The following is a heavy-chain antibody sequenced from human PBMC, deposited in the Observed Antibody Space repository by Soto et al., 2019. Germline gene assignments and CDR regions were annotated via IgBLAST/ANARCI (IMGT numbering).Heavy chain of an antibody. J-gene: IGHJ6*02. CDR2: IKQDGSEK. V-gene: IGHV3-7*01. CDR1: GFTFSIYW. D-gene: IGHD3-3*01. Sequence: QPGGSLRLSCAASGFTFSIYWMSWVRQAPGKGLEWVANIKQDGSEKYYVDSVKGRFAISRDNAKNSLYLQMNSLRAEDTAVYYWPNEYYDFWSGYSPIGYYYYGMDVWGQGTTVTVSS. CDR3: PNEYYDFWSGYSPIGYYYYGMDV.